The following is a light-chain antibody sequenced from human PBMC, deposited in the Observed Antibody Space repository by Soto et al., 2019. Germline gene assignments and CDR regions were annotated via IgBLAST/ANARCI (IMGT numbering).Light chain of an antibody. V-gene: IGLV2-18*02. Sequence: QSVMTQPPSASGPPGQRVTISCSGSDSNIGSNRVNWYQQFPGAAPKLMIYQVTNRPSGVSNRFSGSRSGNTASLTISGLQAEDEADYYCSSYTDSSNYVFGTGTKLTVL. J-gene: IGLJ1*01. CDR2: QVT. CDR1: DSNIGSNR. CDR3: SSYTDSSNYV.